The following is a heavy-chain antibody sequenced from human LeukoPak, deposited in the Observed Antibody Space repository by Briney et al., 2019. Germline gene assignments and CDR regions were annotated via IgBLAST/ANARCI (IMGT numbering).Heavy chain of an antibody. CDR3: ARLADGYRSAFY. V-gene: IGHV4-39*01. Sequence: PSETLSLTCTVSGGSISSSSYYWGWIRQPPGKGLEWIGSIYYSGSTYYNPSLKSRVTISVDTSENQFSLKLSSVTAADTAVYYCARLADGYRSAFYWGQGTLVTVSS. J-gene: IGHJ4*02. D-gene: IGHD5-24*01. CDR1: GGSISSSSYY. CDR2: IYYSGST.